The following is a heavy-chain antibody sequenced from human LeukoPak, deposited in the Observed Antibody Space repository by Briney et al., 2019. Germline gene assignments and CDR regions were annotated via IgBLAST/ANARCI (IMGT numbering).Heavy chain of an antibody. Sequence: GGSLRLSCAASGFILNNYAISWVRQAPGKGLEWVSAISGGGANTYYADSVKGRFTISRDNSKNTVYLQMNSLRAEDTAVYYCASEAIAVAGPPDYWGQGTLVTVSS. CDR1: GFILNNYA. V-gene: IGHV3-23*01. CDR2: ISGGGANT. J-gene: IGHJ4*02. CDR3: ASEAIAVAGPPDY. D-gene: IGHD6-19*01.